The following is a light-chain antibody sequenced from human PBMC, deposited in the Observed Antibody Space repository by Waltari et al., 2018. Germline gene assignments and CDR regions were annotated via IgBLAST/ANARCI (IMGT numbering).Light chain of an antibody. CDR1: SSDVGGYNY. J-gene: IGLJ3*02. CDR2: DVS. V-gene: IGLV2-14*03. Sequence: QSALTQPASVSGSPGQSITISGTGTSSDVGGYNYVPWYQQHPGKAPKLMIYDVSNRPSGVSNRFSGSKSGNTASLTISGLQAEDEADYYCSSYTSSSTSWVFGGGTKLTVL. CDR3: SSYTSSSTSWV.